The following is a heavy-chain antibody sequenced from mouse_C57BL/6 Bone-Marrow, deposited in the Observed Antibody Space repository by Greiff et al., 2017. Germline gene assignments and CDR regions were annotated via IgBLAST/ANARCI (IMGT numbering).Heavy chain of an antibody. D-gene: IGHD1-1*01. V-gene: IGHV14-1*01. J-gene: IGHJ3*01. CDR3: TSYYYGSSLFAY. CDR2: IDPEDGDT. CDR1: GFNIKDYY. Sequence: VQLKQSGAELVRPGASVKLSCTASGFNIKDYYMHWVKQRPEQGLEWIGRIDPEDGDTEYAPKFQGKATMTADTSSNTAYLQLSSLTSEDTAVYYCTSYYYGSSLFAYWGQGTLVTVSA.